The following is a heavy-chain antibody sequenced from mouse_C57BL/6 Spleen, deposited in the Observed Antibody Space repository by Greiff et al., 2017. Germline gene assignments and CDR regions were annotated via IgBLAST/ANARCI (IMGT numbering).Heavy chain of an antibody. D-gene: IGHD2-4*01. Sequence: EVQLQESGGGLVQPKGSLKLSCAASGFSFNTYAMNWVRQAPGKGLEWVAPIRSKSNNYATYYADSVKDRFTISRDDSESMLYLQMNNLKTEDTAMYYCVRHSIYDYDEAWFAYWGQGTLVTVSA. CDR2: IRSKSNNYAT. J-gene: IGHJ3*01. CDR1: GFSFNTYA. CDR3: VRHSIYDYDEAWFAY. V-gene: IGHV10-1*01.